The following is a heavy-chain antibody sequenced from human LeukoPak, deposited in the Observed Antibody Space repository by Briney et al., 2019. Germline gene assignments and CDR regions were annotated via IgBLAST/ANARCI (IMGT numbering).Heavy chain of an antibody. CDR1: GGSISSGDYY. D-gene: IGHD4-11*01. CDR2: IYYCGST. CDR3: ARDLSTDSNYAYGMDV. V-gene: IGHV4-30-4*01. Sequence: PSQTLSLTCTVSGGSISSGDYYWSWIRQPPGKGLEWIGYIYYCGSTYYNPSLKSRVTISVDTSKNQFSLKLSSVTAADTAVYYCARDLSTDSNYAYGMDVWGQGTTVTVSS. J-gene: IGHJ6*02.